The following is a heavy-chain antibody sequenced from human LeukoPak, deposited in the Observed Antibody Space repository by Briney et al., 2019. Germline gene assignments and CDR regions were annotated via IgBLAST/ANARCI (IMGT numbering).Heavy chain of an antibody. V-gene: IGHV4-38-2*02. CDR1: GYSISSGYY. Sequence: SETLSLTCTVSGYSISSGYYWGWIRQPPGKGLEWIGSIYHSGSTYYNPSLKSRVTISVDTSKNQFSLKLSSVTAADTAVYYCARLGDYWGQGTLVTVSS. D-gene: IGHD3-16*01. J-gene: IGHJ4*02. CDR2: IYHSGST. CDR3: ARLGDY.